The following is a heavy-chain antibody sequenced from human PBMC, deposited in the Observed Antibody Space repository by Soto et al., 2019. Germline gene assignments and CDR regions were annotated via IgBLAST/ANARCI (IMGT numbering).Heavy chain of an antibody. CDR1: GGTFSSYA. D-gene: IGHD3-10*01. J-gene: IGHJ4*02. CDR3: AKLGSSAWSPHYYFDY. V-gene: IGHV1-69*13. CDR2: IIPIFGTA. Sequence: ASVKVSCKASGGTFSSYAISWVRQAPGQGLEWMGGIIPIFGTANYAQKFQGRVTITADESTSTAYMELNSLRAEDTAIYYCAKLGSSAWSPHYYFDYWGQGTLVTVSS.